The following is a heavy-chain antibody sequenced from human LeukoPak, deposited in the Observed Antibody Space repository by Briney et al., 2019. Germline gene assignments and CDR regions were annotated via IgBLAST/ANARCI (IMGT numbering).Heavy chain of an antibody. J-gene: IGHJ4*02. CDR2: ISYDGSNK. Sequence: GGSLRLSCAASGFTFSSYAMHWVRQAPGKGLEWVAVISYDGSNKYYADSVKGRFTISRDNSKNTLYLQMNSLRAEDTAVYYCARDRRGSQYYLDYWGQGTLVTVSS. CDR1: GFTFSSYA. D-gene: IGHD1-26*01. CDR3: ARDRRGSQYYLDY. V-gene: IGHV3-30-3*01.